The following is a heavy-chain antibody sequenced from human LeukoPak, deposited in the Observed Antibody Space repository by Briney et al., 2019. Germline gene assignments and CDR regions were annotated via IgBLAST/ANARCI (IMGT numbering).Heavy chain of an antibody. V-gene: IGHV1-69*05. CDR1: GRTFSSYA. CDR2: IIPIFGTA. J-gene: IGHJ3*02. Sequence: ASVKVSCKASGRTFSSYAISWVRQAPGQGLEWMGGIIPIFGTAKYAQKFQGRVTITTDESTSTAYMELSSLRSEDTAVYYCARMYYYDSSNAFDIWGQGTMVTVSS. D-gene: IGHD3-22*01. CDR3: ARMYYYDSSNAFDI.